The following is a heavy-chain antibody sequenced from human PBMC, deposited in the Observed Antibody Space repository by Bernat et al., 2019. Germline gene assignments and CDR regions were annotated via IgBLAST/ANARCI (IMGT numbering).Heavy chain of an antibody. Sequence: EVQLVESGGGLVQPGGSLRLSCAASGFTFSSYAMSWVRQAPGKGLEWVSAISGSGGSTYYADSVKGRFTISRDNSKNTLYLQMNSLRAEDTAVYYCAKDRRKSYYDILTGSAEGSDYWGQGTLVTVSS. V-gene: IGHV3-23*04. CDR3: AKDRRKSYYDILTGSAEGSDY. D-gene: IGHD3-9*01. J-gene: IGHJ4*02. CDR2: ISGSGGST. CDR1: GFTFSSYA.